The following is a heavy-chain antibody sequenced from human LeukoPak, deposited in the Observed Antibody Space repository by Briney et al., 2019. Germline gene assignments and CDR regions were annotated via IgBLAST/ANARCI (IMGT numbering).Heavy chain of an antibody. Sequence: QSGGSLRLSCAASGFTFSGSAIHRVRQASGKGLEWVARIKTKAESYATAYVASVKGRFTISRDDSKNTAYLQMDSLKTENTAMYYCTRLSGGNSDSYYYGLDVWGQGTTVTVSS. V-gene: IGHV3-73*01. CDR3: TRLSGGNSDSYYYGLDV. CDR2: IKTKAESYAT. D-gene: IGHD4-23*01. J-gene: IGHJ6*02. CDR1: GFTFSGSA.